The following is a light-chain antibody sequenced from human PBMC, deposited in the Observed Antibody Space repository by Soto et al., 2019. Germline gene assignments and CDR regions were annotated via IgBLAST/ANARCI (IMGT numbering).Light chain of an antibody. CDR2: DAS. J-gene: IGKJ1*01. CDR3: QQYHSYPWT. CDR1: QSISSW. V-gene: IGKV1-5*01. Sequence: DIQMTQSPSALSASVGDRVTITCRASQSISSWLAWYQQKPGKAPKLLIYDASSLESGVPSRFSGSGSGTEFTLTISSLQPDDFATYYCQQYHSYPWTFGQGTKADIK.